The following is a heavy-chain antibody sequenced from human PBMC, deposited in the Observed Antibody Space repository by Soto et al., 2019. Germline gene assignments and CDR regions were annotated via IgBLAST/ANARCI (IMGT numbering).Heavy chain of an antibody. D-gene: IGHD6-6*01. J-gene: IGHJ5*02. CDR3: ARDAYSSSQNWFDP. V-gene: IGHV4-31*11. CDR1: GGSISSGGYS. CDR2: IYYSGST. Sequence: SETLSLTCAVSGGSISSGGYSWSWIRQPPGKGLEWIGYIYYSGSTYYNPSPKSRVTISVDTSKNQFSLKLSSVTAADTAVYYCARDAYSSSQNWFDPWGQGTLVTVSS.